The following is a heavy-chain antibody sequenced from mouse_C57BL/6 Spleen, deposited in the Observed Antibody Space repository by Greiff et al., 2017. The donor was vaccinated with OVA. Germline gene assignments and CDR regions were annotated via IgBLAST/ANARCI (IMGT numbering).Heavy chain of an antibody. CDR3: AICPRYYYGSSFDY. CDR2: IDPSDSYT. Sequence: QVQLQQPGAELVKPGASVKLSCKASGYTFTSYWMQWVKQRPGQGLEWIGEIDPSDSYTNYNQKFKGKATLTVDTSSSTAYMQLSSLTSEDSAVYYCAICPRYYYGSSFDYWGQGPTLTVSS. V-gene: IGHV1-50*01. CDR1: GYTFTSYW. D-gene: IGHD1-1*01. J-gene: IGHJ2*01.